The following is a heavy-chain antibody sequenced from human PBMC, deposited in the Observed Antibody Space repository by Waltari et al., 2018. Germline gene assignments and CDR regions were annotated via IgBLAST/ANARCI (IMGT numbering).Heavy chain of an antibody. Sequence: QLQLQESGPGLVKPSETLSLTCTVPGCSISSSSYYWGWIRQPPGKGLEWIGSIYYSGSTYYNPSLKSRVTISVDTSKNQFSLKLSSVTAADTAVYYCARTRNYYDSSGYSPFDYWGQGTLVTVSS. V-gene: IGHV4-39*01. CDR3: ARTRNYYDSSGYSPFDY. CDR1: GCSISSSSYY. CDR2: IYYSGST. J-gene: IGHJ4*02. D-gene: IGHD3-22*01.